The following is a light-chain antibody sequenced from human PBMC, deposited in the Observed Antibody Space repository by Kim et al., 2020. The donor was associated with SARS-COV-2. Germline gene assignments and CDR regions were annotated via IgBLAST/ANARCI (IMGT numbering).Light chain of an antibody. J-gene: IGLJ3*02. V-gene: IGLV4-60*03. CDR3: ETWDSNTRV. CDR2: LEGSGSY. Sequence: SSVKLDCTLSSRHSSYIIAWHQQQPGKAPRYLMKLEGSGSYNKGSGVPDRFSGSSSGADRYLTISNLQSEDEADYYCETWDSNTRVFGGGTQLTVL. CDR1: SRHSSYI.